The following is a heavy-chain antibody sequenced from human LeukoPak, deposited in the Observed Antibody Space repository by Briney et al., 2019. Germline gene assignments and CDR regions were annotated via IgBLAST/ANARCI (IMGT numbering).Heavy chain of an antibody. J-gene: IGHJ3*02. D-gene: IGHD6-13*01. CDR3: ARGIAAAGTGGAFDI. V-gene: IGHV1-69*04. CDR1: GGTFSSYA. Sequence: VASVKVSCKASGGTFSSYAISWVRQAPGQGLEWMGRIIPILGIANYAQKFQGRVTITADESTSTAYMELSSLRSEDTAVYYCARGIAAAGTGGAFDIWGQGTMVTVSS. CDR2: IIPILGIA.